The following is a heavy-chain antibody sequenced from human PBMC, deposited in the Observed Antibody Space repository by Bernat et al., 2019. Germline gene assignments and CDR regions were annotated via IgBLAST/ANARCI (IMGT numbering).Heavy chain of an antibody. CDR2: ISYDGSNK. J-gene: IGHJ6*02. CDR3: ARGGQLGYCSGGSCAYPTFYYYYGMDV. D-gene: IGHD2-15*01. Sequence: QVQLVESGGGVVQPGRSLRLSCAASGFTFSSYAMHWVRQAPGKGLEWVAVISYDGSNKYYADSVKGRFTISRDNSKNTLYLQMNSLRAEDTAVYYCARGGQLGYCSGGSCAYPTFYYYYGMDVWGQGTTVTVSS. V-gene: IGHV3-30*01. CDR1: GFTFSSYA.